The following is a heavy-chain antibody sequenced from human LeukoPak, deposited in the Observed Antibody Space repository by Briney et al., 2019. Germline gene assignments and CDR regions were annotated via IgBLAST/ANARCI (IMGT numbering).Heavy chain of an antibody. CDR3: ASYVVGPTLDY. V-gene: IGHV3-48*03. CDR2: ISGSGRTI. D-gene: IGHD1-26*01. CDR1: GFTFSGSA. J-gene: IGHJ4*02. Sequence: GGSLRLSCAASGFTFSGSAMHWVRQAPGKGLEWVSYISGSGRTINYADSVKGRFSISRDNAKNSVYLQMNSLRAEDTAIYYCASYVVGPTLDYWGQGTLVTVSS.